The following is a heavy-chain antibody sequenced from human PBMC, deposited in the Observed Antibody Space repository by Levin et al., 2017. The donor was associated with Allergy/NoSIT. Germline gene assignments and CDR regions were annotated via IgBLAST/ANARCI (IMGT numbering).Heavy chain of an antibody. V-gene: IGHV3-7*04. CDR1: GFTFSSYW. J-gene: IGHJ5*02. Sequence: GESLKISCAASGFTFSSYWMSWVRQAPGKGLEWVANIKQDGSEKYYVDSVKGRFTISRDNAKNSLYLQMNSLRAEDTAVYYCARDVDTAMFNWFDPWGQGTLVTVSS. D-gene: IGHD5-18*01. CDR2: IKQDGSEK. CDR3: ARDVDTAMFNWFDP.